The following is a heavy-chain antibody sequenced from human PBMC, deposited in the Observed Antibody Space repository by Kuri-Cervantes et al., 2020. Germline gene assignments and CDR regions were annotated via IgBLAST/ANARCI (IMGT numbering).Heavy chain of an antibody. J-gene: IGHJ3*02. D-gene: IGHD2-2*01. CDR2: IWYDGSNK. CDR3: ARDRADIVVVTNAFDI. CDR1: GFTFSSYG. Sequence: GESLKISCAASGFTFSSYGMHWVRQAPGKGLEWVAVIWYDGSNKYYAGSVKGRFTISRDNSKNTLYLQMNSLRAEDTAVYYCARDRADIVVVTNAFDIWGQGTMVTVSS. V-gene: IGHV3-30*19.